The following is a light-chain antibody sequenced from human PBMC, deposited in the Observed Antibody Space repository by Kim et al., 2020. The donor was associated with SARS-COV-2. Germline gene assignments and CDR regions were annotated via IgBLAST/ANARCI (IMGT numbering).Light chain of an antibody. V-gene: IGKV1-33*01. Sequence: ASVGDRVTITCHASQDISNFLNWYQQKPGKAPKLLTYGASNLETGVPSRFSGSGSGTDYTFTISSLQPEDIATYYCQQYDNLPITFGQGTRLEIK. CDR2: GAS. J-gene: IGKJ5*01. CDR3: QQYDNLPIT. CDR1: QDISNF.